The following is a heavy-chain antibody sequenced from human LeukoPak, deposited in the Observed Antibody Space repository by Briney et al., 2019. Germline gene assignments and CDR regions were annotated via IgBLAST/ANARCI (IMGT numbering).Heavy chain of an antibody. J-gene: IGHJ4*02. V-gene: IGHV3-20*04. Sequence: GGSLRLXCAASGFTFDDYGMSWVRQAPGKELEWVSGINWNGGSTGYADSVKGRFTISRDNAKSSLYLQMNSLRAEDTALYYCARAHRPTIFGVANPNDYWGQGTLVTVSS. CDR1: GFTFDDYG. CDR3: ARAHRPTIFGVANPNDY. CDR2: INWNGGST. D-gene: IGHD3-3*01.